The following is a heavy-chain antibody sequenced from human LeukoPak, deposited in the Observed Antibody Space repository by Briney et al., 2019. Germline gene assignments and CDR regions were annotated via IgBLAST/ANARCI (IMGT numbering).Heavy chain of an antibody. Sequence: GASVKVSCKASGYTFTSFGISGVRQAPGQGVEGMGWVSAYNAYTNYAQNLQGRLTMTTDTSTSTAYMELRSLRSDDTAVYYCARDQGRGGTTVDYWGQGTLVTVSS. CDR3: ARDQGRGGTTVDY. D-gene: IGHD1-1*01. V-gene: IGHV1-18*01. CDR1: GYTFTSFG. CDR2: VSAYNAYT. J-gene: IGHJ4*02.